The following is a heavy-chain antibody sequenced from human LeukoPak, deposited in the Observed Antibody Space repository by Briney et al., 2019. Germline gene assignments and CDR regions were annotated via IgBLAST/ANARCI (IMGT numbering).Heavy chain of an antibody. D-gene: IGHD2/OR15-2a*01. CDR2: IIPIFGTA. CDR1: GGTFSSYA. Sequence: ASVKVSCKASGGTFSSYAISWVRQAPGQGLEWMGGIIPIFGTANYARKFQGRVTITTDESTSTAYMELNSLRPDDTAVYFCAKEDGRVSTSTSDFDFWGQGTLVTVSP. J-gene: IGHJ4*02. CDR3: AKEDGRVSTSTSDFDF. V-gene: IGHV1-69*05.